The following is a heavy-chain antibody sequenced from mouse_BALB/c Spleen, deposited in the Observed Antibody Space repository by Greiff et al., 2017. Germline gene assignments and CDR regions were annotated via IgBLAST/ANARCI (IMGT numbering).Heavy chain of an antibody. Sequence: QVQLQQSGPELVKPGASVKISCKASGYAFSRSLMYWVKQRPGQGLEWIGRIYPGVGDTNYNGKFKGKATLTADKSSSTAYMQLSSLTSVDSAVYVCARSGGNGTIDDGGEGNTRTVAS. CDR3: ARSGGNGTIDD. CDR1: GYAFSRSL. J-gene: IGHJ2*01. D-gene: IGHD4-1*01. CDR2: IYPGVGDT. V-gene: IGHV1-82*01.